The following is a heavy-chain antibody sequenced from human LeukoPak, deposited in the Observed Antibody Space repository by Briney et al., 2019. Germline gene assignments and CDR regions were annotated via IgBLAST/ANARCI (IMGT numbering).Heavy chain of an antibody. CDR3: ARDLREYRDYVAYFDY. J-gene: IGHJ4*02. D-gene: IGHD4-17*01. CDR2: ISYDGTNK. Sequence: GRSLRLSCAASGFTFSSYGMHWVRQTPGKGLEWVAVISYDGTNKYFADSVKGRFTISRDNSESTLYLQMNSLRAEDTAVYYCARDLREYRDYVAYFDYWGQGTLVTVSS. V-gene: IGHV3-30*03. CDR1: GFTFSSYG.